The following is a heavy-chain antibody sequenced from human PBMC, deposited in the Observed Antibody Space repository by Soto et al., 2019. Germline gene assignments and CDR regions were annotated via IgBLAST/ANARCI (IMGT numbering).Heavy chain of an antibody. J-gene: IGHJ5*02. CDR2: ITSDGKSK. Sequence: GGSLRLSCAASGFNFTNHWMHWVRQAPGKGLVWVSRITSDGKSKAYAESVKGRFAISRDNAKNTVYLQMNGLTVEDTAVYYCARESGDWPLNWFDPWGQGTMVTV. V-gene: IGHV3-74*01. CDR1: GFNFTNHW. D-gene: IGHD2-21*02. CDR3: ARESGDWPLNWFDP.